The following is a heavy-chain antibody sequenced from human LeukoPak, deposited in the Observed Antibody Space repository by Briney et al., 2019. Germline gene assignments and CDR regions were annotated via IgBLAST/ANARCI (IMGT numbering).Heavy chain of an antibody. V-gene: IGHV3-30*18. Sequence: PGGSLRLSCAASGFTFSSYGMHWVRQAPGKWLEWVAVISYDGSNKYYADSVKGRFTISRDNSKNTLYLQMNSLRAEDTAVYYCAKLSDCSGGSCYSENYFDYWGQGTLVTVSS. CDR3: AKLSDCSGGSCYSENYFDY. CDR1: GFTFSSYG. D-gene: IGHD2-15*01. CDR2: ISYDGSNK. J-gene: IGHJ4*02.